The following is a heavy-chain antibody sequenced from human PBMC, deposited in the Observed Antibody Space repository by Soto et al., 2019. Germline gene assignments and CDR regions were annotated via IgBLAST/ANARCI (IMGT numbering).Heavy chain of an antibody. CDR1: GFNFGVFG. J-gene: IGHJ3*02. Sequence: GGSLRLSCAASGFNFGVFGMHWVRQAPGKGLEWLSVLSYEGSEEYYADSVRGRFTISRDNAKNSLYLQMNSLRAEDTALYYCAKDIIAVAGIIAGAFDIWGQGTMVTVSS. CDR2: LSYEGSEE. CDR3: AKDIIAVAGIIAGAFDI. V-gene: IGHV3-30*18. D-gene: IGHD6-19*01.